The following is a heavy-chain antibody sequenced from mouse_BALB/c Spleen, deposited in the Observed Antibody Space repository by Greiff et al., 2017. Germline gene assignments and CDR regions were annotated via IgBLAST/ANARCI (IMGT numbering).Heavy chain of an antibody. CDR1: GYTFTSYV. D-gene: IGHD2-1*01. CDR2: INPYNDGT. V-gene: IGHV1-14*01. J-gene: IGHJ4*01. CDR3: ARIYYGNQGAMDY. Sequence: VQLKESGPELVKPGASVKMSCKASGYTFTSYVMHWVKQKPGQGLEWIGYINPYNDGTKYNEKFKGKATLTSDKSSSTAYMELSSLTAEDSAVYCCARIYYGNQGAMDYWGQGTSVTVSS.